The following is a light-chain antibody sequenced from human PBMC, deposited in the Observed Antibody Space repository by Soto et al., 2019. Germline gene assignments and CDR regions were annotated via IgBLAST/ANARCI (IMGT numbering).Light chain of an antibody. Sequence: DIQMTQSPSTLSGSVGDRVTITCRASQTISSWLAWYQQKPGKAPKLLIYKASTLKSGVPSRFSGSGSGTEFPLTISSLQPDDFATYYCQHYNSYSEAFGQGTKG. CDR3: QHYNSYSEA. CDR2: KAS. CDR1: QTISSW. J-gene: IGKJ1*01. V-gene: IGKV1-5*03.